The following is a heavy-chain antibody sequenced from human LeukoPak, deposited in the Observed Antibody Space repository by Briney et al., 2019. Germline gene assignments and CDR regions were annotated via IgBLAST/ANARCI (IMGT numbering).Heavy chain of an antibody. J-gene: IGHJ4*02. CDR1: GFTVSSNY. D-gene: IGHD5-24*01. CDR3: ARGGKATIMGGDY. CDR2: IYSGGST. V-gene: IGHV3-66*01. Sequence: PGGSLRLSCEASGFTVSSNYMSWVRQAPGKGLEWVSVIYSGGSTYYADSVKGRLTISRDNSKNTLYLQMNSLRVEDTAVYYCARGGKATIMGGDYWGQGTLVTVSS.